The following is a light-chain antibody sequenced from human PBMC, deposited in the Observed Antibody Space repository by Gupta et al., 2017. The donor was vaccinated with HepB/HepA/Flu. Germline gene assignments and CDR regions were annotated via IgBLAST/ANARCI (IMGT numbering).Light chain of an antibody. J-gene: IGLJ2*01. V-gene: IGLV2-14*03. CDR2: DVS. CDR1: SSDVGNYNY. CDR3: SSYSSSSTLKV. Sequence: QSALTQPASVSGSPGQSITISCTGPSSDVGNYNYVSWYQQHPGKAPKLMIYDVSNRPSGVSNRFSGSKSGNTASLTISGLQAEDEADYYCSSYSSSSTLKVFGGGTKLTVL.